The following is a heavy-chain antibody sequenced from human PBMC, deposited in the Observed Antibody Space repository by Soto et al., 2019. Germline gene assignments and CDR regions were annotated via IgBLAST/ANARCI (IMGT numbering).Heavy chain of an antibody. D-gene: IGHD3-10*01. CDR3: ARSLGPMVSPYYHFYGMDV. V-gene: IGHV4-61*01. CDR2: IYYSGST. CDR1: GGSVSSGSYY. J-gene: IGHJ6*02. Sequence: QVQLQESGPGLVKPSETLSLTCTVSGGSVSSGSYYWSWIRQPPGKGLEWIGYIYYSGSTHYNPSLKSRATISEDTSKNQFSLKLSSVTAADTAAYYCARSLGPMVSPYYHFYGMDVWGQGTTVTVPS.